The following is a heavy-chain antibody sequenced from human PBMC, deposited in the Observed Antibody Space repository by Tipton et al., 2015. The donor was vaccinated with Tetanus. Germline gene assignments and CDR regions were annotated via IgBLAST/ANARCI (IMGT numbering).Heavy chain of an antibody. CDR1: GYTFTSYD. CDR3: ARRVYDSEETRIDY. Sequence: QSGAEVKKPGASVKVSCKASGYTFTSYDINWVRQATGQGLEWMGWMNPNSGNTGYAQKFQGRVTMTGNTSISTAYMELSSLRSEDTAVYYCARRVYDSEETRIDYWGQGTLVTVSS. CDR2: MNPNSGNT. D-gene: IGHD3-22*01. V-gene: IGHV1-8*01. J-gene: IGHJ4*02.